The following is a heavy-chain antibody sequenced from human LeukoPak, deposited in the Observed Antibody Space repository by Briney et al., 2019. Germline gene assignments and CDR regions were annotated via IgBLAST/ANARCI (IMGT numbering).Heavy chain of an antibody. D-gene: IGHD1-26*01. CDR2: ITSSGTYI. CDR1: GFTFNNYN. V-gene: IGHV3-21*01. Sequence: GGSLRLSCATSGFTFNNYNMNWVRQAPGRALEWVSSITSSGTYIFYADSVKGRFTISGDNAKNTLYLEMNSLRAEDTAVYYCARSGRGGAFDIWGHGTMVTVSS. J-gene: IGHJ3*02. CDR3: ARSGRGGAFDI.